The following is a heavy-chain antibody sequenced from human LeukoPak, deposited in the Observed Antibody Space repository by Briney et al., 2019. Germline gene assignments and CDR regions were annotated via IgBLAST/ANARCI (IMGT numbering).Heavy chain of an antibody. V-gene: IGHV3-23*01. Sequence: GGSLRLSCAASGFSFSSYGMSWVRQAPGEGLEWVSTIGGTGGNTYYADSVKGRFTISRDNSKSTLYLQMNSLRAEDTALYYCAKFGTVTTIGLYYFDHWGQGTLVTVSS. CDR1: GFSFSSYG. CDR3: AKFGTVTTIGLYYFDH. J-gene: IGHJ4*02. CDR2: IGGTGGNT. D-gene: IGHD4-11*01.